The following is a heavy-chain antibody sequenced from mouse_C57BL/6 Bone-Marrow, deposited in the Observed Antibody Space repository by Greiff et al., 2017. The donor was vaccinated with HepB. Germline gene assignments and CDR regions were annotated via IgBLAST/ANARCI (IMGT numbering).Heavy chain of an antibody. D-gene: IGHD2-4*01. Sequence: QQPGQGLEWIGELDPSDSYTNYNQKFKGKATLTVDTSSSTAYMQLSSLTSEDSAVYYCARDDYGYFDYWGQGTTLTVSS. V-gene: IGHV1-50*01. CDR2: LDPSDSYT. CDR3: ARDDYGYFDY. J-gene: IGHJ2*01.